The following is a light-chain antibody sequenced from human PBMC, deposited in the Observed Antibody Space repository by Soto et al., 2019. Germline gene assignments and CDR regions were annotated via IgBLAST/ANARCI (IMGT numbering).Light chain of an antibody. J-gene: IGKJ1*01. CDR2: AAS. CDR1: QSVSSSY. V-gene: IGKV3-20*01. CDR3: QQHGSLPWT. Sequence: EIVLTQSPGTLSLSPGERATLSCRASQSVSSSYLAWYQQKPGQAPRVLMFAASSRATGIPDRFSGSGSGTDFTLTISRLEPEDFAVYYCQQHGSLPWTCGQGTKIEIK.